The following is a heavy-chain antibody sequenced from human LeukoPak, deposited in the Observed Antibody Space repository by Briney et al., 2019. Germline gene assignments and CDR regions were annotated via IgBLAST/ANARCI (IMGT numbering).Heavy chain of an antibody. CDR2: ISYDGSNK. D-gene: IGHD5-12*01. V-gene: IGHV3-30*03. Sequence: PGGSLRLSCATSGFTFSSYGMHWVRQAPGKGLEWVAVISYDGSNKYYADSVKGRFTISRDNSKNTLYLQMNSLRAEDTAVYYCARGGIVATTGFDYWGQGTLVTVSS. CDR3: ARGGIVATTGFDY. J-gene: IGHJ4*02. CDR1: GFTFSSYG.